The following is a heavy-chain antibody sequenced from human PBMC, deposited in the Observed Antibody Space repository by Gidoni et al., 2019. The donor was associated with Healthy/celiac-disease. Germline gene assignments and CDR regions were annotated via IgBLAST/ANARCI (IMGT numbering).Heavy chain of an antibody. D-gene: IGHD3-22*01. CDR1: GFTFSIYS. J-gene: IGHJ4*02. CDR2: ISSCSSDI. Sequence: EVQLVESGGGLVKPGGSLRLYCAASGFTFSIYSINWVPQAPGKGLGWVSSISSCSSDIYYADSVKGRFTISRDNAKNSLYLQMNSLRADDTAVYYCAREDWGPDSSPVYFDYWGQGTLVTVSS. CDR3: AREDWGPDSSPVYFDY. V-gene: IGHV3-21*01.